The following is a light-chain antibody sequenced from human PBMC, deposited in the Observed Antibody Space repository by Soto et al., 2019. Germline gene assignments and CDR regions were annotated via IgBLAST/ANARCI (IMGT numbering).Light chain of an antibody. J-gene: IGKJ1*01. CDR1: QGITYY. CDR2: SES. Sequence: DIHLTQSPSSLSASVGERVTLTCRASQGITYYLAWYQQKPGQGPKLLIYSESTMQAGIPSRFSGSGSGTDFTLTISSLQPEDVATYYCQKYNSGVGKFGQGTKVEVK. V-gene: IGKV1-27*01. CDR3: QKYNSGVGK.